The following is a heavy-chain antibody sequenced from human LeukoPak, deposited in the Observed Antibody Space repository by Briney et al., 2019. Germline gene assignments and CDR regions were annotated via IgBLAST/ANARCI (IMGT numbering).Heavy chain of an antibody. CDR3: ARDRKYYYDSSGYLFDY. V-gene: IGHV4-59*01. Sequence: SETLSLTCTVSGGSISSYYWSWIRQPPGKGLEWIGYIYYSGSTNYNPSFKSRVTISVDTSKNQFSLKLSSVTAADTAVYYCARDRKYYYDSSGYLFDYWGQGTLVTVSS. CDR2: IYYSGST. CDR1: GGSISSYY. D-gene: IGHD3-22*01. J-gene: IGHJ4*02.